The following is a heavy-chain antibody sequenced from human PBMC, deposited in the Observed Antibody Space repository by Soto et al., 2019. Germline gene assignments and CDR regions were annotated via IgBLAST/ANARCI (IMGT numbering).Heavy chain of an antibody. D-gene: IGHD2-2*01. CDR3: ARVGYCISTSCYDWFDP. Sequence: QVQLVQSGAEVKKPGASVKVSCKASGYTFTSYDINWVRQATGQGLEWMGWMNPNSGNTGYAQKFQGRVTMTRNTSISTAYMELSSLRSEDTAVYYCARVGYCISTSCYDWFDPWGQGTLVTVSS. CDR2: MNPNSGNT. V-gene: IGHV1-8*01. CDR1: GYTFTSYD. J-gene: IGHJ5*02.